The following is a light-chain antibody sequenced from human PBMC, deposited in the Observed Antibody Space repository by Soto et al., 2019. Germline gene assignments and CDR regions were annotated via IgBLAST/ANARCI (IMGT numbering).Light chain of an antibody. CDR3: QVWDSSSDHVV. CDR2: YDR. Sequence: SYELTQPPSVSVAPGKTARITCGGNNIGSKSVDWYQQKPGQAPVLVIDYDRHRPSGIPERFAGSNSGNTATLTISRVEAGDEADYYCQVWDSSSDHVVFGGGTKVTVL. J-gene: IGLJ2*01. V-gene: IGLV3-21*04. CDR1: NIGSKS.